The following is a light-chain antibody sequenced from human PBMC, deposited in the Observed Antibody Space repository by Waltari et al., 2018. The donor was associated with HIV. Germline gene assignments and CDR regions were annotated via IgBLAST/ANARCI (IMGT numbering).Light chain of an antibody. J-gene: IGLJ3*02. CDR1: DRDFGLYNF. CDR2: DVD. V-gene: IGLV2-14*03. Sequence: AVTQPASVSGLPGPSTTISCTGGDRDFGLYNFVSWYQQHSGKPPRLILYDVDSRASGVSDRFSGSMSGNTASLTISGLRAEDEAHYYCASFTGDSTVMFGGGTEVTVL. CDR3: ASFTGDSTVM.